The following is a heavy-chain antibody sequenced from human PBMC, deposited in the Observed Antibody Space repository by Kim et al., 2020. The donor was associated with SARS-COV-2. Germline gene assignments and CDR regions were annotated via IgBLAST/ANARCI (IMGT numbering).Heavy chain of an antibody. D-gene: IGHD1-1*01. J-gene: IGHJ6*02. CDR3: ARLQSYYYGMDV. Sequence: YADSGKGRFTISRDNAKNSLYLQMNSLRAEDTAVYYCARLQSYYYGMDVWGQGTTVTVSS. V-gene: IGHV3-48*03.